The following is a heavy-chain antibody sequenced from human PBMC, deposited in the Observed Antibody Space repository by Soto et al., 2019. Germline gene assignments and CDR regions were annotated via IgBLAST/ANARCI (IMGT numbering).Heavy chain of an antibody. J-gene: IGHJ4*02. CDR2: IIPIFGTA. CDR1: GGTFSSYA. V-gene: IGHV1-69*13. D-gene: IGHD3-3*01. Sequence: ASVKVSCKASGGTFSSYAISWVRQAPGQGLEWMGGIIPIFGTANYAQKFQGRVTITADESTSTAYMELSSLRSEDTAVYYCARRVTYDPLVFDYWGQGTLVTVSS. CDR3: ARRVTYDPLVFDY.